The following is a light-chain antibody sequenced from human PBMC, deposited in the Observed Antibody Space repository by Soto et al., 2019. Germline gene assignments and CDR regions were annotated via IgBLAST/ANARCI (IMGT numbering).Light chain of an antibody. J-gene: IGKJ2*01. CDR1: QSVSSY. CDR2: DAS. V-gene: IGKV3-20*01. CDR3: QQYGSSHPYT. Sequence: EILLTQSPSTLSLSPGERATLSCRASQSVSSYLAWYQQKPGQAPRLLIYDASSRATGIPDRFSGSGSGTDFTLTISRLEHDDFAVYYCQQYGSSHPYTFGQGTKVDIK.